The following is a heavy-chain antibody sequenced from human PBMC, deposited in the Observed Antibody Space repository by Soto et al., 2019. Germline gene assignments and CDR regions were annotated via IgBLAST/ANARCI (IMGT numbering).Heavy chain of an antibody. Sequence: ASVKVSCKASGYTFTSYGIIWVRQAPGQGLEWMGWISAYNGNTNYAQKLQGRVTMTTDTSTSTAYMELRSLRSDDTAVYYCARDFGDYYDSSGCFDIWGQGTMVTVSS. D-gene: IGHD3-22*01. CDR1: GYTFTSYG. V-gene: IGHV1-18*01. CDR3: ARDFGDYYDSSGCFDI. J-gene: IGHJ3*02. CDR2: ISAYNGNT.